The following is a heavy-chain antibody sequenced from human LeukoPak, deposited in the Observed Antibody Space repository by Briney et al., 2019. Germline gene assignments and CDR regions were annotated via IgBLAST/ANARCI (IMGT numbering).Heavy chain of an antibody. J-gene: IGHJ4*02. CDR3: TTARNMVRGVIPLDY. Sequence: GGSLRLSCAASGFTFSNAWMSWVRQAPGKGLEGVGRIRSKTDGGTTDYAAPVKGRFTISRDDSKNTLYLQMNSLKTGDTAVYYCTTARNMVRGVIPLDYWGQGTLVTVSS. V-gene: IGHV3-15*01. CDR2: IRSKTDGGTT. D-gene: IGHD3-10*01. CDR1: GFTFSNAW.